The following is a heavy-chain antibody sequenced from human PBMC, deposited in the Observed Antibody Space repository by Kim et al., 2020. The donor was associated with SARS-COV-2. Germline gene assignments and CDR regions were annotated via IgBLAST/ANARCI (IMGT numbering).Heavy chain of an antibody. CDR1: GGTFSSYA. CDR2: IIPILGIA. CDR3: ARVDGGYCSSTSCYGQQENY. V-gene: IGHV1-69*04. J-gene: IGHJ4*02. D-gene: IGHD2-2*01. Sequence: SVKVSCKASGGTFSSYAISWVRQAPGQGLEWMRRIIPILGIANYAQKFQGRVTITADKSTSTAYMELSSLRSEDTAVYYCARVDGGYCSSTSCYGQQENYWGQGTLVPVSS.